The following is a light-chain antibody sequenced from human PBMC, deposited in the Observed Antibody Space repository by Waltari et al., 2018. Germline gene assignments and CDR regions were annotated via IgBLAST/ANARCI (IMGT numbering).Light chain of an antibody. CDR2: DVS. CDR1: SSDIGGYNY. J-gene: IGLJ2*01. V-gene: IGLV2-14*03. CDR3: SSYIDSSTLEL. Sequence: QSALTQPASVSGSPGQSITISCTGTSSDIGGYNYVSWYQQAPGKAPKLIIYDVSNRPSGVSSRFSGSKSGNTASLTISGLQAEDEANYYCSSYIDSSTLELFGGGTSLTVL.